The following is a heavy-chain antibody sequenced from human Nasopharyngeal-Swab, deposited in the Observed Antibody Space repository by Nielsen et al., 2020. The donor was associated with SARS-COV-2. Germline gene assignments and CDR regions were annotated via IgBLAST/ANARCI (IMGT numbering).Heavy chain of an antibody. CDR1: GFTFTDYW. J-gene: IGHJ4*02. CDR3: ARESYSWSWYGPDY. V-gene: IGHV3-74*03. CDR2: IDNAGSST. Sequence: GGSLRLSCTVSGFTFTDYWMHWLRQSPGKGPVWLSRIDNAGSSTTYVDSVRGRFTISRDNARNTLFLQLHSLRAEDTAVYYCARESYSWSWYGPDYWGQGTQVTVSS. D-gene: IGHD1-26*01.